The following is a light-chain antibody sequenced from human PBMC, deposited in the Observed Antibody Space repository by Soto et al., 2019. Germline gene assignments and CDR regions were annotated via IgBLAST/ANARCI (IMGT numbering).Light chain of an antibody. Sequence: DIQLTQSPSFLSASVGDRVTITCRASQGISSYLAWYQQKPGKAPKLLTYAASTLQSGVPSRFSGSGSGTEFTITIRSLQPEDFANYYCQQLNSYPPLTLAGGTNVDIK. CDR1: QGISSY. J-gene: IGKJ4*01. CDR3: QQLNSYPPLT. V-gene: IGKV1-9*01. CDR2: AAS.